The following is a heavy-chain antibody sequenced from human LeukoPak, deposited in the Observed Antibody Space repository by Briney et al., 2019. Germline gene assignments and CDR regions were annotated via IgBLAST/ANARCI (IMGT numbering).Heavy chain of an antibody. Sequence: GGSLRLSCAASGFPFSSYGMHWVRQAPGKGLEWVAFIRYDGSNKYYADSVKGRFTISRDNSKNTLYLQMNSLRAEDTAVYYCAKGGMVRGVMPDYWGQGTLVTVSS. D-gene: IGHD3-10*01. CDR3: AKGGMVRGVMPDY. CDR1: GFPFSSYG. CDR2: IRYDGSNK. V-gene: IGHV3-30*02. J-gene: IGHJ4*02.